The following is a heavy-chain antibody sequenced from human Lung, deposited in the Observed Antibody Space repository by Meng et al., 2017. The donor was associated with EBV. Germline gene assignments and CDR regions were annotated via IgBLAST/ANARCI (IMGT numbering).Heavy chain of an antibody. Sequence: LGGPGPGLGKLSQTLCLNCTVSCVSISKEGYEGGWSHQHPGKGLEWIGYIYYSGSTYYNPSLNSRVTRSVDTFKNQFSLKLSSVTAADTAVYYCAATVNDGYFDYWGQGTLVTVSS. D-gene: IGHD4-11*01. CDR1: CVSISKEGYE. J-gene: IGHJ4*02. CDR3: AATVNDGYFDY. CDR2: IYYSGST. V-gene: IGHV4-31*03.